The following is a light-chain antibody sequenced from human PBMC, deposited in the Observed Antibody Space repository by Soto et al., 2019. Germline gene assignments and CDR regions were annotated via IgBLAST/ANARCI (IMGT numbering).Light chain of an antibody. CDR1: SSNIGAGYD. CDR3: QSYDSSLSAPYV. V-gene: IGLV1-40*01. CDR2: VNS. Sequence: QPVLTQPPSVSGAPGQRVTISCTGSSSNIGAGYDVHWYQQLPGTAPKLLIYVNSNRPSGVPDRFSGSKSGTSASLAITGLQAEDEADYYCQSYDSSLSAPYVFGTGTKVTVL. J-gene: IGLJ1*01.